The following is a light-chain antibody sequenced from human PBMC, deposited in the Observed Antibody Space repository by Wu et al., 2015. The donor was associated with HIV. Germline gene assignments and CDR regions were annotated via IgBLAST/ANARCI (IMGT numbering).Light chain of an antibody. J-gene: IGKJ1*01. CDR3: QKYNTAPWT. CDR2: SAS. Sequence: DIQMTQSPSSLSASVGSRVTITCRASQDVSSHLHWYQQKPGKAPQLLIYSASSLQSGVPSRFSGSGSGTDFALTINDLQPEDFATYYCQKYNTAPWTFGQGTKVEMK. V-gene: IGKV1-39*01. CDR1: QDVSSH.